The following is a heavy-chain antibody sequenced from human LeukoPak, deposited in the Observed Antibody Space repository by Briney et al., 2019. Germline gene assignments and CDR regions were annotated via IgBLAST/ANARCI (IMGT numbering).Heavy chain of an antibody. D-gene: IGHD3-10*01. Sequence: ETETLPCTVSGGSISSYYWSWIRQPPGKGLEWIGYIYYSGSTNYNPSLKSRVTISVDTSKNQFSLKLSSVTTADTAVYYCARGPITMVRGAPPYFDYWGQGTLVTVSS. CDR2: IYYSGST. V-gene: IGHV4-59*01. J-gene: IGHJ4*02. CDR3: ARGPITMVRGAPPYFDY. CDR1: GGSISSYY.